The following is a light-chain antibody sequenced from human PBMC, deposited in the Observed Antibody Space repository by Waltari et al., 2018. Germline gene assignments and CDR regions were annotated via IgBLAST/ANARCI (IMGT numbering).Light chain of an antibody. V-gene: IGKV1-39*01. CDR1: QSISSY. CDR3: QQYYSYFT. Sequence: DIQMTQSPSSLSASVGDRVTITCRASQSISSYLNWYQQKPGKAPKLLIYAASSLESGVPSRFSGSGSGTEFTLTINSLQPDDFATYSCQQYYSYFTFGGGAKVEIK. J-gene: IGKJ4*01. CDR2: AAS.